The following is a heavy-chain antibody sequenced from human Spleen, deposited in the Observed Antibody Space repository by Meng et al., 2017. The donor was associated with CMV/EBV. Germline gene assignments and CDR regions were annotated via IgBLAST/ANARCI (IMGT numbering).Heavy chain of an antibody. CDR2: IQRKADGGAI. CDR1: GFTFTNAW. Sequence: GESLKISCAASGFTFTNAWMSWVRQAPGKGLEWVGRIQRKADGGAIDYAAPVKDRFIISRDDSKDTMYLQMSRLRAEDTGVYYCATGKVATMSYYYYGMDVWGLGTTVTVSS. V-gene: IGHV3-15*01. D-gene: IGHD5-12*01. CDR3: ATGKVATMSYYYYGMDV. J-gene: IGHJ6*02.